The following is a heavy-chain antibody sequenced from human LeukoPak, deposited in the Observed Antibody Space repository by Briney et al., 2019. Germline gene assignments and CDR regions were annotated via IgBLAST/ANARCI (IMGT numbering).Heavy chain of an antibody. CDR1: GYTFTGYY. J-gene: IGHJ6*02. D-gene: IGHD4-17*01. CDR2: INPNSGGT. V-gene: IGHV1-2*04. CDR3: ARVQGETTVTTGYGMDV. Sequence: GASVKVSCKASGYTFTGYYMHWVRQAPGQGLEWMGWINPNSGGTNYAQKFQGWVTMTRDTSISTAYMELSRLRSDDTAVYYCARVQGETTVTTGYGMDVWGQGTTVTVSS.